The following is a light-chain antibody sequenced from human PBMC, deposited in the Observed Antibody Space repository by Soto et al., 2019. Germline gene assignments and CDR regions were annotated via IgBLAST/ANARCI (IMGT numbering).Light chain of an antibody. Sequence: EIVLTQSPATLSLSPGERATLSCRASQSVSTSLAWYRQKPGQAPRLLIYDASSRATGVPARFSGSGSGTDFPLTISSLEPEDCAVYYCQQRGSWPRITFGQGTRLDIK. CDR1: QSVSTS. V-gene: IGKV3-11*01. CDR3: QQRGSWPRIT. J-gene: IGKJ5*01. CDR2: DAS.